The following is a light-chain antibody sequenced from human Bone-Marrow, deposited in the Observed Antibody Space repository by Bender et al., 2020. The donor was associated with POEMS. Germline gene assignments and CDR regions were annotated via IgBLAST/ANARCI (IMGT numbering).Light chain of an antibody. CDR2: DDT. CDR1: NIGIKS. Sequence: SYVLTQPPSVSVAPGKTATITCGGNNIGIKSVHWYQQRPGQAPVLVVYDDTDRPSGIPERFSGSNSGNTATLTISGTQAMDEAEYYCQAWDSGIVVFGGGTKLTVL. V-gene: IGLV3-21*03. CDR3: QAWDSGIVV. J-gene: IGLJ2*01.